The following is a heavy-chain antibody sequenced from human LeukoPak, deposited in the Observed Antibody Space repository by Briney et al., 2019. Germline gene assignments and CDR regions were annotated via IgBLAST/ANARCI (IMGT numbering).Heavy chain of an antibody. CDR2: IYTSGST. Sequence: SETLSLTCTVSGGSISSYYWSWIRQPAGKGLEWIGRIYTSGSTNYNPSLKSRVTISVDTSKNQFSLKLSSVTAADTAVYYCARGRGIFGVANWFDPWGQGTLVTVSS. CDR3: ARGRGIFGVANWFDP. D-gene: IGHD3-3*01. V-gene: IGHV4-4*07. J-gene: IGHJ5*02. CDR1: GGSISSYY.